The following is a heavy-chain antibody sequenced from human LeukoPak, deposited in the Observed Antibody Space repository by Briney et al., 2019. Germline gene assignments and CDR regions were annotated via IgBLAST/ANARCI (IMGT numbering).Heavy chain of an antibody. V-gene: IGHV3-23*01. Sequence: GGSLRLSCAASGFTFSSYAMNWVRQAPGKRLEWVSSIIGSGRDTYYADSVKGRITISRDNSKNTVYLQMNSLRAEDTALYYCAKSPYYYGSGSSFDYWGQGTLVTVSS. J-gene: IGHJ4*02. CDR3: AKSPYYYGSGSSFDY. CDR1: GFTFSSYA. CDR2: IIGSGRDT. D-gene: IGHD3-10*01.